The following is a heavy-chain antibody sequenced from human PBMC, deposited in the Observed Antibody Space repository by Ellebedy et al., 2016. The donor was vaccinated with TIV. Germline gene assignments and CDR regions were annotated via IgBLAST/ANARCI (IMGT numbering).Heavy chain of an antibody. J-gene: IGHJ3*02. CDR3: ARVRVITIFGVVDAFDI. CDR1: GYTFTSYD. V-gene: IGHV1-8*01. Sequence: AASVKVSCKASGYTFTSYDINWVRQANGQGLEWMGWMNPNSGNTGYAQKFQGRVTMTRNTSISTAYMELSSLRSEDTAVYYCARVRVITIFGVVDAFDIWGQGTMVTVSS. D-gene: IGHD3-3*01. CDR2: MNPNSGNT.